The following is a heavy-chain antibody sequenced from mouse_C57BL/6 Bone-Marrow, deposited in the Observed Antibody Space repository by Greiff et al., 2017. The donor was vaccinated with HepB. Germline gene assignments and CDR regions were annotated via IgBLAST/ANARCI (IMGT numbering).Heavy chain of an antibody. D-gene: IGHD1-1*01. CDR3: ARGYYGSSHWYFDV. J-gene: IGHJ1*03. Sequence: VHVKQSGPELVKPGASVKISCKASGYSFTDYNMNWVKQSNGKSLEWIGVINPNYGTTSYNQKFKGKATLTVDQSSSTAYMQLNSLTSEDSAVYYCARGYYGSSHWYFDVWGTGTTVTVSS. CDR1: GYSFTDYN. CDR2: INPNYGTT. V-gene: IGHV1-39*01.